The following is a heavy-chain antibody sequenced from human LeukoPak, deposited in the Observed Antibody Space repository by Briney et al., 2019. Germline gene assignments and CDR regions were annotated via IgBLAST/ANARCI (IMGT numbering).Heavy chain of an antibody. CDR3: AKDDAWLQYGN. CDR2: ISPNELIT. Sequence: GGSLRLFCVASGFTFRSHGMNWVRQAPGKGLDWVSGISPNELITYSADPVKGRFTSSRDNSKGTVYLQMNSLSPEDTAVYYCAKDDAWLQYGNWGRGTLVSVSS. V-gene: IGHV3-23*01. J-gene: IGHJ4*02. D-gene: IGHD5-24*01. CDR1: GFTFRSHG.